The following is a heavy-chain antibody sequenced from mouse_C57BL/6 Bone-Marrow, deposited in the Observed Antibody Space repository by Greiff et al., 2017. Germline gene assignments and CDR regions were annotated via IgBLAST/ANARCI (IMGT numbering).Heavy chain of an antibody. CDR1: GYTFTSYW. Sequence: EVQLQQSGTVLARPGASVKMSCKTSGYTFTSYWMHWVKQRPGPGLEWIGAIYPGNSDTSYNQKFKGKAKLTAVTSASTAYMELSSLTNEDSAVYYCTRWNDGYPYAMDYWGQGTSVTVSS. V-gene: IGHV1-5*01. J-gene: IGHJ4*01. CDR3: TRWNDGYPYAMDY. CDR2: IYPGNSDT. D-gene: IGHD2-3*01.